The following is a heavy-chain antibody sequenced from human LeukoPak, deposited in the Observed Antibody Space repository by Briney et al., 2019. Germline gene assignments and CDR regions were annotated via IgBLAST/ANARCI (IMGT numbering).Heavy chain of an antibody. CDR3: ARDVYYDTNFDF. D-gene: IGHD3-16*01. CDR1: GFSFSGYW. CDR2: IRQDGNEK. Sequence: GGSLRLSCAASGFSFSGYWMSWVRQAPGKGLEWVASIRQDGNEKHYVDSVKGRFTISRDNAKNSLYLQMNSPRAEDTAVYYCARDVYYDTNFDFWGQGTLVTVSS. J-gene: IGHJ4*02. V-gene: IGHV3-7*01.